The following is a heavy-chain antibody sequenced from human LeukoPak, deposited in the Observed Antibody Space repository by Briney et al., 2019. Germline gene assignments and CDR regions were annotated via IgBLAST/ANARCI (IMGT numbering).Heavy chain of an antibody. CDR3: ARDRVDCSSTSCYGVGYYYYGMDV. J-gene: IGHJ6*04. D-gene: IGHD2-2*01. CDR1: GGSISSYY. V-gene: IGHV4-59*01. CDR2: IYYSGST. Sequence: SETLSLTCTVSGGSISSYYWSWIRQPPGKGLGWIGYIYYSGSTNYNPSLKSRVTISVDTSKNQFSLKLSSVTAADTAVYYCARDRVDCSSTSCYGVGYYYYGMDVWGKGTTVTVSS.